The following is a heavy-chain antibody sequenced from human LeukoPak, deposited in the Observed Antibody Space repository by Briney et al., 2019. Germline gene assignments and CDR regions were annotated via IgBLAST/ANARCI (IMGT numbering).Heavy chain of an antibody. Sequence: GGSLRLSCEASGFTFNNYWMSWVRQAPGKGLEWVAILRYDGSEKYYVDSVKGRFSISRGNAKNSLYLQMNSLRAEDTALYYCARDGGWYKRGLDYYYYYMDVWGKGTTVTVSS. V-gene: IGHV3-7*03. CDR2: LRYDGSEK. CDR1: GFTFNNYW. D-gene: IGHD6-19*01. CDR3: ARDGGWYKRGLDYYYYYMDV. J-gene: IGHJ6*03.